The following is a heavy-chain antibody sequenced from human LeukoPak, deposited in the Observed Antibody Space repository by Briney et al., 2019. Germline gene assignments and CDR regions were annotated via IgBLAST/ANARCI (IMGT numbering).Heavy chain of an antibody. J-gene: IGHJ3*02. CDR1: GFTVGSNY. V-gene: IGHV3-53*01. CDR3: ARIAYCGGDCPPHAFDI. CDR2: IYSGGST. Sequence: GGSLRLSCAASGFTVGSNYMSWVRQAPGKGLERVSVIYSGGSTYYADSVKGRFTISRDNSKNTLYLQMNSLRAEDTAVYYCARIAYCGGDCPPHAFDIWGQGTMVTVSS. D-gene: IGHD2-21*02.